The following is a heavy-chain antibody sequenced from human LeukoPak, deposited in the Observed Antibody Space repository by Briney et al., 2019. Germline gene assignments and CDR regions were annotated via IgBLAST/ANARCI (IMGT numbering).Heavy chain of an antibody. J-gene: IGHJ4*02. D-gene: IGHD6-6*01. Sequence: GASVKVSCKASGYTFTSYYMHWVRQAPGQGLEWMGWVNPNSGGTNYAQKFQGRVTMTRDTSISTAYMELSRLRFDDTAVYYCARDFSSSSSVAADYFDYWGQGTLVTVSS. CDR2: VNPNSGGT. CDR1: GYTFTSYY. CDR3: ARDFSSSSSVAADYFDY. V-gene: IGHV1-2*02.